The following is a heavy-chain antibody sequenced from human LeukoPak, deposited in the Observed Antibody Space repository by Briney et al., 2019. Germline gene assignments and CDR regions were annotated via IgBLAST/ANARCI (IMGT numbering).Heavy chain of an antibody. CDR3: AGTYYYDKGAFDI. J-gene: IGHJ3*02. V-gene: IGHV3-53*01. CDR1: GFTFSNYV. Sequence: GGSLRLSCAASGFTFSNYVMHWVRQAPGKGLEWVSVIYSGGSTYYADSVKGRFTISRDNSKNTLYLQMNSLRAEDTAVYYCAGTYYYDKGAFDIWGQGTMVTVSS. D-gene: IGHD3-22*01. CDR2: IYSGGST.